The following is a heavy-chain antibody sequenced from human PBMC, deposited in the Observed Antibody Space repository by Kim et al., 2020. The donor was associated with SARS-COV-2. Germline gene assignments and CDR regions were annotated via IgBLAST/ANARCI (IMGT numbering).Heavy chain of an antibody. D-gene: IGHD6-19*01. CDR2: MNPNSGNT. CDR1: GYTFTSYD. CDR3: ARPTRMGSSGPYSFDY. V-gene: IGHV1-8*01. Sequence: ASVKVSCKASGYTFTSYDINWVRQATGQGLEWMGWMNPNSGNTGYAQKLQGRVTMTRNTSISTAYMELSSLRSEDTAVFFCARPTRMGSSGPYSFDYWGQGTLVTVSS. J-gene: IGHJ4*02.